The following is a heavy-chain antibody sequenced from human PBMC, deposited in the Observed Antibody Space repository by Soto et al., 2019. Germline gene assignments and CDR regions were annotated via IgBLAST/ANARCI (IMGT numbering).Heavy chain of an antibody. J-gene: IGHJ4*02. D-gene: IGHD6-13*01. CDR1: GGCFSGYY. V-gene: IGHV4-34*01. Sequence: SETLSLTCAVYGGCFSGYYWSWIRQPPGKGLEWIGEINHSGSTNYNPSLKSRVTISVDTSKNQFSLKLSSVTAADTAVYYCARDLNRLHSSRVYWGQGTLVTVSS. CDR2: INHSGST. CDR3: ARDLNRLHSSRVY.